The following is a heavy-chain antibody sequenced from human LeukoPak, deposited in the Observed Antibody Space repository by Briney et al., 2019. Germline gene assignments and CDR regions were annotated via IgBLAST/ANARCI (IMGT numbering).Heavy chain of an antibody. V-gene: IGHV4-59*01. Sequence: RSSETLSLTCTVSGGSISSYYWSWIRQPPGKGLEWIGYIYYSGSTNYNPSLKSRVTISVDTSKNQFSLKLSSVTAADTAVYYCARQYSNGWYSVDVWGKGTTVTISS. J-gene: IGHJ6*04. CDR1: GGSISSYY. D-gene: IGHD6-19*01. CDR2: IYYSGST. CDR3: ARQYSNGWYSVDV.